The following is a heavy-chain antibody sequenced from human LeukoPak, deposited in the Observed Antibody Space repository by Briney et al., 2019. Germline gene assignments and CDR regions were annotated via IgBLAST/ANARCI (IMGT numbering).Heavy chain of an antibody. V-gene: IGHV1-69*01. CDR2: IIPIFGTA. J-gene: IGHJ4*02. CDR3: ARQLYDYDGAIGY. D-gene: IGHD3-16*01. CDR1: GGTFSSYA. Sequence: SVKVSCKASGGTFSSYAISWVRQAPGQGLEWMGGIIPIFGTANYAQKFQGRVTITADESTSTAYMELSSLRSDDTAVYYCARQLYDYDGAIGYWGQGTLVTVSS.